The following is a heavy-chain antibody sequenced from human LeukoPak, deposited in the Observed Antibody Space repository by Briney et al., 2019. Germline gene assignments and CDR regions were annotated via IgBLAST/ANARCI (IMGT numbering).Heavy chain of an antibody. Sequence: GGSLRLSCAASGFTFSSYSMNWVRQAPGKGLEWVSSISSSSSYIYYADSVKGRFTISRDNAKNSLYLQMNNLRAEDTAVYYCARDASSGSYYPLYFDYWGQGTLVTVSS. V-gene: IGHV3-21*01. J-gene: IGHJ4*02. CDR3: ARDASSGSYYPLYFDY. D-gene: IGHD3-10*01. CDR1: GFTFSSYS. CDR2: ISSSSSYI.